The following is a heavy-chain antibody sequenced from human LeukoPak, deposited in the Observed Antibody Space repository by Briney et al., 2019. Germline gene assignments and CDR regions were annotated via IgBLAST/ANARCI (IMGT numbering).Heavy chain of an antibody. J-gene: IGHJ4*02. CDR3: ARDPGHSGGQN. V-gene: IGHV3-23*01. D-gene: IGHD5-12*01. CDR2: VSSSGVNT. CDR1: GFTFSNFA. Sequence: GGSLRLSCVASGFTFSNFAMSWVRQAPGKGLEWVSSVSSSGVNTYYADSVKGRFTISRDNSMNTVFLQISSLRAEDTAVYYCARDPGHSGGQNWGQGTLVTVSS.